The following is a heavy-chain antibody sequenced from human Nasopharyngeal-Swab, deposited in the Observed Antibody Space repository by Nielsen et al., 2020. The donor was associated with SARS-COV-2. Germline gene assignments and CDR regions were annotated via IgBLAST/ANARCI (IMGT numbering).Heavy chain of an antibody. CDR2: ISWNSGNT. Sequence: SLKISCAASKFTFDHYAMHWVRQAPGKGLEWVSGISWNSGNTGYEDSVKGRFTISSENDKNSLYLQSNSLRAEDTSLYYCAKDVRPVGATFYYFDSWGQGTLVTVSS. CDR3: AKDVRPVGATFYYFDS. D-gene: IGHD1-26*01. V-gene: IGHV3-9*01. J-gene: IGHJ4*02. CDR1: KFTFDHYA.